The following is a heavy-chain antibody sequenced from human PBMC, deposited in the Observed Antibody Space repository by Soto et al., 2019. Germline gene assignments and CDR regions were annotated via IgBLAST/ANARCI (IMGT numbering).Heavy chain of an antibody. V-gene: IGHV1-18*01. Sequence: VKVSCKASGYTFNFYGITWVRQAPGQGLEWMGWISGFNGNTNYAADLQGRVTMTTDTSTSTAYMELRGLRSDDTAVYYCARIGVSSGHESPDFDSWGQGTLVTVSS. D-gene: IGHD3-16*01. CDR1: GYTFNFYG. CDR2: ISGFNGNT. J-gene: IGHJ4*02. CDR3: ARIGVSSGHESPDFDS.